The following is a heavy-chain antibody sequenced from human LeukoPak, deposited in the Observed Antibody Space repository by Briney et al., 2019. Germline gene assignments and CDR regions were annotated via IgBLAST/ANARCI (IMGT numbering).Heavy chain of an antibody. CDR1: GYSFTTYW. CDR2: IYPGDSDT. J-gene: IGHJ4*02. CDR3: ARLISSRYPDX. D-gene: IGHD6-13*01. V-gene: IGHV5-51*01. Sequence: GESLKISCKGSGYSFTTYWFGWVRQMPGKGLEWMGIIYPGDSDTRYSPSFQGQVTISADKSISTAYLQWSSLKASDTAMYYCARLISSRYPDXXXQGXLXTVXS.